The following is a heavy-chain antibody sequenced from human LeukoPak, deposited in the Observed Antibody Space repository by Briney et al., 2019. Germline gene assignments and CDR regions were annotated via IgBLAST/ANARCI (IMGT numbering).Heavy chain of an antibody. CDR3: ASRAYDFWSGFNPRYYMDV. Sequence: ASVKVSCKASGYTFTNDNINWVRQATGQGLEWMGWMNPNNGNTGFAQKFQDRVTLTRNTSISTAYMELSSLRSEDTAVYYCASRAYDFWSGFNPRYYMDVWGKGTTVTVSS. CDR1: GYTFTNDN. D-gene: IGHD3-3*01. J-gene: IGHJ6*03. V-gene: IGHV1-8*01. CDR2: MNPNNGNT.